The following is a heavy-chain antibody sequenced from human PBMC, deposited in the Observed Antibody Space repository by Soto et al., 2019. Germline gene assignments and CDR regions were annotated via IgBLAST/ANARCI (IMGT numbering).Heavy chain of an antibody. CDR3: AHRRARTAGRDDAYDV. CDR2: IYWDDNK. J-gene: IGHJ3*01. D-gene: IGHD6-6*01. V-gene: IGHV2-5*02. CDR1: GFSLSTNGEG. Sequence: QITLKESGPTLVKPTQTLTLSCIFSGFSLSTNGEGVGWIRQPPGKSLEWLALIYWDDNKRYSPSLESRLTLNKDTSNNQLVLTMTNMDPVDTATYYCAHRRARTAGRDDAYDVWGQGTLVVGSS.